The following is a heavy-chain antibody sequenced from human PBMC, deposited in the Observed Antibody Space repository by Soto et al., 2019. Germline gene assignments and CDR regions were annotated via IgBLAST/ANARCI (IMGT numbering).Heavy chain of an antibody. CDR1: GFTFSSYA. CDR2: ISGSGGST. V-gene: IGHV3-23*01. D-gene: IGHD6-13*01. Sequence: GGSLSLSCAAPGFTFSSYAMSWVRQAPGKGLEWVSAISGSGGSTYYADSVKGRFTISRDNSKNTLYLQMNSLRAEDTAVYYCAKGRGIAAAGSNWFDPWGQGTLVTVPS. CDR3: AKGRGIAAAGSNWFDP. J-gene: IGHJ5*02.